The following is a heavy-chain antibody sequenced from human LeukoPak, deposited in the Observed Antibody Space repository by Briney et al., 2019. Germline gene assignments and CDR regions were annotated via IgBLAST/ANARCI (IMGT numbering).Heavy chain of an antibody. CDR2: IYTSGST. Sequence: SETLSLTCTVSGGSISSYYWSWFRQPAGKGLEWIGRIYTSGSTNYNPSLKSRVTMSVDTSKNQFSLKLSSVTAADTAVYYCARGATGYSSGWPFDYWGQGTLVTVSS. J-gene: IGHJ4*02. CDR1: GGSISSYY. V-gene: IGHV4-4*07. CDR3: ARGATGYSSGWPFDY. D-gene: IGHD6-19*01.